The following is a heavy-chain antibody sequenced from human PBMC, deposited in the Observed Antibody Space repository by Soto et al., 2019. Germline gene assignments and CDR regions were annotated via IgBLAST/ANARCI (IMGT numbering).Heavy chain of an antibody. CDR3: ARLNKRTGSSGYPDY. CDR1: GYSFTSYW. CDR2: IYPGDSDT. D-gene: IGHD6-19*01. V-gene: IGHV5-51*01. J-gene: IGHJ4*02. Sequence: PGESLKISCKGSGYSFTSYWIGWVRQMPGKGLEWMGIIYPGDSDTRYSPSFQGQVTISADKSISTAYLQWSSLKASDTAMYYCARLNKRTGSSGYPDYWGQGTLVTVSS.